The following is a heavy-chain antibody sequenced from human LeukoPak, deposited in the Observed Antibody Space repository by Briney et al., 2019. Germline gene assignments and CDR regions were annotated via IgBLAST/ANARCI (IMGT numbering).Heavy chain of an antibody. CDR2: ISSSSSTI. CDR3: ARDKSYYYDSSGYYVGDFDY. CDR1: GFTFSSYS. Sequence: GGSLRLSCAASGFTFSSYSMNWVRQAPGKGLEWVSYISSSSSTIYYADSVKGRFTISRDNSKNTLYLQMNSLRSDDTAVYYCARDKSYYYDSSGYYVGDFDYWGQGTLVTVSS. J-gene: IGHJ4*02. V-gene: IGHV3-48*01. D-gene: IGHD3-22*01.